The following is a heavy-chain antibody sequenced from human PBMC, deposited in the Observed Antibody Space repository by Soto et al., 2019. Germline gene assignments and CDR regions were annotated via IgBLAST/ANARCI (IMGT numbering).Heavy chain of an antibody. D-gene: IGHD6-13*01. CDR1: GYTFTGYY. V-gene: IGHV1-2*04. Sequence: RASVKVSCKASGYTFTGYYMHWVRQAPGQGLEWMGWINPNSGGTNYAQKFQGWVTMTRDTSISTAYMELSRLRSDDTAVYYCARDKGVEVAAAGYYYYGMDVWGQGTTVTVSS. J-gene: IGHJ6*02. CDR3: ARDKGVEVAAAGYYYYGMDV. CDR2: INPNSGGT.